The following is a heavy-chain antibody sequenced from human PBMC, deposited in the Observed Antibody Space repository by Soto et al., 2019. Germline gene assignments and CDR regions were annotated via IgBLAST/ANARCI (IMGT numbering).Heavy chain of an antibody. CDR3: TKLWGYYFES. CDR1: GFSVNYNY. Sequence: GGSLRLSCTASGFSVNYNYMAWVRQAPGKSPEWVAVIFTRGTAHYADSVTGRFTFSRDNSKRTLNLQLNNLRAEDTAVYYCTKLWGYYFESWGQGTLVTVS. V-gene: IGHV3-53*01. D-gene: IGHD3-22*01. CDR2: IFTRGTA. J-gene: IGHJ4*02.